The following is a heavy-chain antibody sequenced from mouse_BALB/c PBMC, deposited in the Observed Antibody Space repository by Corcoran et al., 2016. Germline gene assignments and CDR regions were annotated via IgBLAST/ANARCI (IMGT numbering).Heavy chain of an antibody. CDR1: GYTFTHYG. V-gene: IGHV9-1*02. Sequence: QIQLVQSGPELKKPGETVKISCKASGYTFTHYGMNWVKQAPGKGLKWMGWINTYTGEPTYADDFKGRFAFSLETSASTAYLQINNLKNEDMATYFCARWLLHYFDYWGQGTTLTVSS. CDR2: INTYTGEP. J-gene: IGHJ2*01. CDR3: ARWLLHYFDY. D-gene: IGHD2-3*01.